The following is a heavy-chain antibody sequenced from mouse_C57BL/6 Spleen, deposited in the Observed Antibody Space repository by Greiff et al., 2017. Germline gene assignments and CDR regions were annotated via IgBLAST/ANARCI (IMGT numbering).Heavy chain of an antibody. J-gene: IGHJ3*01. CDR2: ISGGGGNT. CDR3: ARRTVVATGFAY. CDR1: GFTFSSYT. V-gene: IGHV5-9*01. Sequence: EVKLVESGGGLVKPGGSLKLSCAASGFTFSSYTMSWVRQTPEKRLEWVATISGGGGNTYYPDSVKGRFTISRDNAKNTLYLQMSSLRSEDTALYYCARRTVVATGFAYWGQGTLVTVSA. D-gene: IGHD1-1*01.